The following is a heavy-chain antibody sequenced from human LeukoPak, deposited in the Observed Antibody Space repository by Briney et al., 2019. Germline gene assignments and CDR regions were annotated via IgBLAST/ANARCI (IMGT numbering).Heavy chain of an antibody. CDR2: IWYDGSNK. J-gene: IGHJ1*01. V-gene: IGHV3-33*06. CDR1: GFTFSSHG. CDR3: AKASGDSSGYYFQH. Sequence: GGSPRLSCTASGFTFSSHGMHWVRQAPGKGLEWVAVIWYDGSNKYYADSVKGRFTISRDNSKNTLYLQMNSLRAEDTAVYYCAKASGDSSGYYFQHWGQGTLVTVSS. D-gene: IGHD3-22*01.